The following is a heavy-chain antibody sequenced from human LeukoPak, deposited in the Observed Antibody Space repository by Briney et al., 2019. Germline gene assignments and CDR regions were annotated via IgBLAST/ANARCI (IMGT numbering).Heavy chain of an antibody. V-gene: IGHV3-48*01. D-gene: IGHD5-18*01. CDR3: VRAFNGNSYGYGF. CDR2: ISATTGIT. CDR1: GFSFSTYN. J-gene: IGHJ4*02. Sequence: GGSPRLSCAASGFSFSTYNMNWVRQAPGKGLEWVSYISATTGITYYADSVKGRFTISRDNAKNSLYLQLNSLRAEDRAVYYCVRAFNGNSYGYGFWGQGTLVTVSS.